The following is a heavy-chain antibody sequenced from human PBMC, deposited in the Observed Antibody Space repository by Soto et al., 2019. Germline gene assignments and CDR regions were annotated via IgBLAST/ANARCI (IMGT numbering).Heavy chain of an antibody. CDR3: AANGAAYSSSWYSYYYYYYGMDV. J-gene: IGHJ6*02. D-gene: IGHD6-13*01. CDR1: GFTFTSSA. Sequence: GASVEVSCKASGFTFTSSAVHWVRQARGQRLEWIGWIVVGSGNTNYAQKFQERVTITRDMSTSTAYMELSSLRSEDTAVYYCAANGAAYSSSWYSYYYYYYGMDVWGQGTTVTVSS. CDR2: IVVGSGNT. V-gene: IGHV1-58*01.